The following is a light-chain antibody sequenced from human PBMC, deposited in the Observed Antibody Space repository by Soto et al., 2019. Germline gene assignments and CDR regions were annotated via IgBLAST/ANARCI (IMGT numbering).Light chain of an antibody. CDR1: QSIPSS. J-gene: IGKJ1*01. Sequence: DIHMTQYPSSLSASIGDRVTITCRASQSIPSSVAWYQQKPGKAPEVLITDASTLKSGVPSRFSGSGSGTEFTLTISSLHPDDSATYFCQQYSRFSWTFGQGTKVDIK. CDR2: DAS. CDR3: QQYSRFSWT. V-gene: IGKV1-5*01.